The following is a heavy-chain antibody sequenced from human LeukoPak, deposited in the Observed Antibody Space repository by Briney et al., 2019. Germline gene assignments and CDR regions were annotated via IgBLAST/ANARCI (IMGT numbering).Heavy chain of an antibody. CDR1: GGSFSGYY. CDR2: INHSGST. D-gene: IGHD2-2*01. Sequence: NPSETLSLTCAVYGGSFSGYYWSWIRQPPGKGLEWIGEINHSGSTNYNPSLKSRVTISVDTSKNQFSLKLSSVTAADTAVYYCARGLFCSSTSCYSDLPFDYWGQGTLVTVPS. CDR3: ARGLFCSSTSCYSDLPFDY. V-gene: IGHV4-34*01. J-gene: IGHJ4*02.